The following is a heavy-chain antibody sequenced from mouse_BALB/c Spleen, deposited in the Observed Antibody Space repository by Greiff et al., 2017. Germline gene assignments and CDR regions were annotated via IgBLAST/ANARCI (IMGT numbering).Heavy chain of an antibody. Sequence: QVQLKESGPGLVAPSQSLSITCTVSGFSLTGYGVNWVRQPPGKGLEWLGMIWGDGSTDYNSALKSRLSISKDNSKSQVFLKMNSLQTDDTARYYCARDRFPLYYGSSGIAYWGQGTLVTVSA. CDR3: ARDRFPLYYGSSGIAY. CDR2: IWGDGST. J-gene: IGHJ3*01. D-gene: IGHD1-1*01. V-gene: IGHV2-6-7*01. CDR1: GFSLTGYG.